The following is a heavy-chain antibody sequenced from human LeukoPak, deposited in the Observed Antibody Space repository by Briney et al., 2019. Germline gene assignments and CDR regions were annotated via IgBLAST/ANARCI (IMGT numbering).Heavy chain of an antibody. CDR1: GYTFTNYD. CDR3: ARVYYYDSSGSPNWFDP. D-gene: IGHD3-22*01. CDR2: TNPNSGNT. Sequence: GASVKVSCKASGYTFTNYDINWVRQATGQGLEWMGWTNPNSGNTGYAQKFQGRVTMTRNTSIGTAYMELSSLRSEDTAVYYCARVYYYDSSGSPNWFDPWGQGTLVTVSS. J-gene: IGHJ5*02. V-gene: IGHV1-8*01.